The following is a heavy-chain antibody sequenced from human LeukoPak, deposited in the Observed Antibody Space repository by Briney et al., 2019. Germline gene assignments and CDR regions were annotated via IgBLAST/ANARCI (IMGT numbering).Heavy chain of an antibody. D-gene: IGHD4-17*01. V-gene: IGHV3-30*02. Sequence: PGGSLRLSCVASGFTYSHNGMHWVRQAPGKGLEWVAFIQYDGNTIFYADSVKGRFTISRDNSKNTLYLQMNSLRAEDTAVYYCAKAAVTVTTVCPFDYWGQGTLVTVSS. J-gene: IGHJ4*02. CDR3: AKAAVTVTTVCPFDY. CDR1: GFTYSHNG. CDR2: IQYDGNTI.